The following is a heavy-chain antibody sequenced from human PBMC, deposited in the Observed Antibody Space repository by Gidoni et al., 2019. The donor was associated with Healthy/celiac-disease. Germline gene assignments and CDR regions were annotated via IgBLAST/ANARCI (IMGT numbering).Heavy chain of an antibody. D-gene: IGHD4-17*01. V-gene: IGHV3-15*01. J-gene: IGHJ4*02. Sequence: EVQLVESGGGLVKPGGSLRLSCAASGFTFSNAWMSWVRQAPGKGLEWVGRIKSKTDGGTTDYAAPVKGRFTISRDDSKNTLYLQMNSLKTEDTAVYYCTTETDGDYVYFDYWGQGTLVTVSS. CDR2: IKSKTDGGTT. CDR1: GFTFSNAW. CDR3: TTETDGDYVYFDY.